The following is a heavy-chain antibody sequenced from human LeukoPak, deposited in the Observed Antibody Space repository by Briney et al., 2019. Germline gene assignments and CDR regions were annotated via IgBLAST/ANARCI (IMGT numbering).Heavy chain of an antibody. D-gene: IGHD3-3*01. CDR2: IYTSGST. J-gene: IGHJ3*02. CDR3: ARSMYDFWSGSTNAFDI. V-gene: IGHV4-61*02. Sequence: PSQTLSLTCTASGGSISSGSYYWSWIRQPAGKGLEWIGRIYTSGSTNYNPSLKSRVTISVDTSKNQFSLKLSSVTAADTAVYYCARSMYDFWSGSTNAFDIWGQGTMVTVSS. CDR1: GGSISSGSYY.